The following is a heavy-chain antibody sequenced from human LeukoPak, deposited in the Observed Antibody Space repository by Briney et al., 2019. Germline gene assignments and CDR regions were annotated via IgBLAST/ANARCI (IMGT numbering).Heavy chain of an antibody. Sequence: GGSLRLSCAASGFTFSNYVIHWVRQAPGKGLEWVAVISYDGSNKYYADSVKGRFTISRDNSTNTLYLQMNSLRAEDTAVYYCARSDAYNKPTDYWGQGTLVTVSS. CDR2: ISYDGSNK. CDR1: GFTFSNYV. CDR3: ARSDAYNKPTDY. D-gene: IGHD5-24*01. J-gene: IGHJ4*02. V-gene: IGHV3-30*04.